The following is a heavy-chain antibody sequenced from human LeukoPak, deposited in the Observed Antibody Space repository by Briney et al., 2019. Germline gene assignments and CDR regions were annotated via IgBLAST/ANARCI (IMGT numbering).Heavy chain of an antibody. V-gene: IGHV3-30*02. CDR3: AKDGQNYKPGDDFWSGYPSGYFDL. CDR1: GFTFSSYG. CDR2: IRYDGSNK. D-gene: IGHD3-3*01. Sequence: PGGSLRLSCAASGFTFSSYGMHWVRQAPGKGLEWVAFIRYDGSNKYYADSVKGRFTISRDNSKNTLYLQMNSLRAEDTAVYYCAKDGQNYKPGDDFWSGYPSGYFDLWGRGTLVTVSS. J-gene: IGHJ2*01.